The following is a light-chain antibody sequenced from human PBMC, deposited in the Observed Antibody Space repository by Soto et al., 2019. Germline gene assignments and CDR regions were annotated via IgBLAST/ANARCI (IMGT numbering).Light chain of an antibody. V-gene: IGLV1-40*01. J-gene: IGLJ1*01. Sequence: QSVLTQPPSVSVAPGQRVTISCTGSSSNIGAGYDVHWYLQIPGTAPKILIYGNSNRPSGVPDRFSGSKSGTSASLAITGLQAEDEADYYCQSYDSSLSAHVFGTGTKVTVL. CDR1: SSNIGAGYD. CDR2: GNS. CDR3: QSYDSSLSAHV.